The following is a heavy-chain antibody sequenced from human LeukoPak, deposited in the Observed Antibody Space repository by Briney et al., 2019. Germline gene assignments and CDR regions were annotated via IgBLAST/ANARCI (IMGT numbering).Heavy chain of an antibody. CDR1: GGSISSGGYY. CDR2: IYYSGST. V-gene: IGHV4-31*03. J-gene: IGHJ4*02. CDR3: ARKTSLGGGSYPFDY. D-gene: IGHD1-26*01. Sequence: SETLSLTCTVSGGSISSGGYYWSWIRQHPGKGLEWIGYIYYSGSTYYNPSLKSRVTMSVDTSKNQFSPKLSSVTVADTAVYYCARKTSLGGGSYPFDYWGQGTLVTVSS.